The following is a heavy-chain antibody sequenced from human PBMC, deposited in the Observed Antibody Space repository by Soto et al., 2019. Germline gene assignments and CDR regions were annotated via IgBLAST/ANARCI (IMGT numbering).Heavy chain of an antibody. Sequence: GVPVKVSCKAPGYTFTSCGSSWVRQAPGQGLEWMGWISAYNGNTNYAQNFQGRVTMTTDTSTSTAYMELRSLISDDTGMYYCARGETPIDYWGQPTLVTVS. CDR2: ISAYNGNT. CDR1: GYTFTSCG. J-gene: IGHJ4*02. CDR3: ARGETPIDY. D-gene: IGHD1-26*01. V-gene: IGHV1-18*01.